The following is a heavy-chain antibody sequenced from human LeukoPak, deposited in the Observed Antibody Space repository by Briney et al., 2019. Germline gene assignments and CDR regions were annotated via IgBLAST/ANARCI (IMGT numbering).Heavy chain of an antibody. CDR2: ISRSSSYI. Sequence: GGSLRLSCAASGFTFSSYSMNWVRQAPGKGLEWVSSISRSSSYIYYADSVKGRFTISRDNAKNSLYLQMNSLRAEDTAVYYCARDSGCSSTSCYLDWGQGTLVTVSS. CDR3: ARDSGCSSTSCYLD. D-gene: IGHD2-2*01. J-gene: IGHJ4*02. CDR1: GFTFSSYS. V-gene: IGHV3-21*01.